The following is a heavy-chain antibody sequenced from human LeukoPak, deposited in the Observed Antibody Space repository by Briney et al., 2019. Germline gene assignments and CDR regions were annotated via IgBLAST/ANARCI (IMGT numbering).Heavy chain of an antibody. Sequence: GESLRLSCAASGFTFTTYWMSWVRQAPGKGLEWVSSISSSSSYIYYADSVKGRFTISRDNAKNSLYLQMNSLRAEDTAVYYCARETNLPNYRNYYDSRDFDYWGQGTLVTVSS. CDR3: ARETNLPNYRNYYDSRDFDY. CDR2: ISSSSSYI. V-gene: IGHV3-21*01. D-gene: IGHD3-22*01. CDR1: GFTFTTYW. J-gene: IGHJ4*02.